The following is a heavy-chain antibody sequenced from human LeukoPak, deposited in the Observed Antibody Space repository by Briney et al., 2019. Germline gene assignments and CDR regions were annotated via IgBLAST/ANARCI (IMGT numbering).Heavy chain of an antibody. CDR2: INPNSGGT. V-gene: IGHV1-2*02. J-gene: IGHJ4*02. Sequence: ASVKVSCKASGYTFTGYYMHWVRQAPGQGLELMGLINPNSGGTNYAQKFQGRVTMTRDTSISTAYMELSRLSSDDTAVYYCARDMDRSGWYGRVGFDYWGQGTLVTVSS. CDR1: GYTFTGYY. CDR3: ARDMDRSGWYGRVGFDY. D-gene: IGHD6-19*01.